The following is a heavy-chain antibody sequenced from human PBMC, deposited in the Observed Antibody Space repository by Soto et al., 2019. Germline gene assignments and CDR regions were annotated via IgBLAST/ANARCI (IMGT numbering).Heavy chain of an antibody. CDR3: AREQGQRRGGGGTEPLDI. D-gene: IGHD1-1*01. CDR1: GYSFTSQY. V-gene: IGHV1-46*03. Sequence: QVQLVQSGAEVKKPGASVKISCKASGYSFTSQYVHWVRQAPGQGLEWMGIINPNGGSTTYAQKFQGRAARTRDTSTGKVYRGGGSLPAEDTAGYYWAREQGQRRGGGGTEPLDIWGQGTMVTVAS. J-gene: IGHJ3*02. CDR2: INPNGGST.